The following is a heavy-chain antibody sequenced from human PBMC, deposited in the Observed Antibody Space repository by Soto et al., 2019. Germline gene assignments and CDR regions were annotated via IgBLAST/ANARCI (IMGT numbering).Heavy chain of an antibody. Sequence: SVKVSCKASGGTFSSYTISWVRQAPGQGLEWMGRIIPILGIANYAQKFQGRVTITADKSTSTAYMELSSLRSEDTAVYYCAREGHSRSGYDPWGQGTLVTVSS. CDR1: GGTFSSYT. CDR2: IIPILGIA. V-gene: IGHV1-69*04. D-gene: IGHD6-19*01. J-gene: IGHJ5*02. CDR3: AREGHSRSGYDP.